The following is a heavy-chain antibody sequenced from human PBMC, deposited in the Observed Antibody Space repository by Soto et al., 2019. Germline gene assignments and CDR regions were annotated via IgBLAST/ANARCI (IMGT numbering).Heavy chain of an antibody. D-gene: IGHD3-16*01. V-gene: IGHV4-30-2*01. CDR2: IYYSGST. CDR3: ARGRGWGSPYYGMDV. J-gene: IGHJ6*02. CDR1: GGSISSGGHS. Sequence: QLQLQESGSGLVKPSQTLSLTCAVSGGSISSGGHSWNWIRQPPGKGLEWIGYIYYSGSTSYNSCLKSRVTISVDRSKNQFSLDLRSVTAAGTAVYYCARGRGWGSPYYGMDVWGQGTTVTVSS.